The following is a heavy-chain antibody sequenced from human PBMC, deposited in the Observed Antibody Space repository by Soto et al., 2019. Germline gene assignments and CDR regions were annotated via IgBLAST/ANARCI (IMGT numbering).Heavy chain of an antibody. CDR2: IYYSWST. V-gene: IGHV4-59*01. D-gene: IGHD3-10*01. CDR3: ARDLGGSNGMDV. J-gene: IGHJ6*02. Sequence: SETLSLTCTVSGGSISSYYWSWIRQPPGKGLEWIGYIYYSWSTNYNPSLKSRVTISVDTSKNQFSLKLSSVTAADTAVYYCARDLGGSNGMDVWGQGTTVTVSS. CDR1: GGSISSYY.